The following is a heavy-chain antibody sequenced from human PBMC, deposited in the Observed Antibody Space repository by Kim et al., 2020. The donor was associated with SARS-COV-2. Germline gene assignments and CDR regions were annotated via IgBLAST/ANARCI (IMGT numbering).Heavy chain of an antibody. D-gene: IGHD3-3*01. CDR1: GFTFSNAW. V-gene: IGHV3-15*01. J-gene: IGHJ6*02. Sequence: GGSLRLSCAASGFTFSNAWMSWVRQAPGKGLEWVGRIKSKTDGGTTDYAAPVKGRFTISRDDSKNTLYLQMNSLKTEDTAVYYCTVYPYVLRFLEWWTDYYYYGMDVWGQGTTVTVSS. CDR3: TVYPYVLRFLEWWTDYYYYGMDV. CDR2: IKSKTDGGTT.